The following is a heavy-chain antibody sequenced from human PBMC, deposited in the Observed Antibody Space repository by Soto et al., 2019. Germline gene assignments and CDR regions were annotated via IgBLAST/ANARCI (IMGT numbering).Heavy chain of an antibody. V-gene: IGHV4-39*01. Sequence: PSYTLSLTCTVSGGSISSSSYYWGWIRQPPGKGLEWIGSIYYSGSTYYNPSLKSRVTISVDTSKNQFSLKLSSVTAADTAVYYCARSGSGSYRRPIDYWGQGTLVTVSS. J-gene: IGHJ4*02. CDR1: GGSISSSSYY. CDR3: ARSGSGSYRRPIDY. CDR2: IYYSGST. D-gene: IGHD3-10*01.